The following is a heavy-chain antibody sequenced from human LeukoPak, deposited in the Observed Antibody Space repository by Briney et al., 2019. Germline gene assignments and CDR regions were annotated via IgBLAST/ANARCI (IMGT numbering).Heavy chain of an antibody. Sequence: SETLSLTCTVSGGSISSYYWSWVRQPAGKGLERIGRIQSSGSTNHNPSLKSRVTMSVDTSKFQFSLKLSSVTAADTAVYYCARGVSPLDYWGQGTLVTVSS. CDR3: ARGVSPLDY. D-gene: IGHD2-8*01. V-gene: IGHV4-4*07. CDR1: GGSISSYY. J-gene: IGHJ4*02. CDR2: IQSSGST.